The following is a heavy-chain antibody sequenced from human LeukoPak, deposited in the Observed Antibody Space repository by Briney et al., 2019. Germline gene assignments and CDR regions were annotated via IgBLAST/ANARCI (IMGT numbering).Heavy chain of an antibody. CDR1: GGSISSYS. V-gene: IGHV4-59*01. CDR3: ASYGAKGGYYYDY. D-gene: IGHD6-13*01. CDR2: IYYSGST. Sequence: SETLSLACTVSGGSISSYSWSWIRQPPGKGLEWIGYIYYSGSTNYNPSLKSRVTISVDTSKNQFSLKLSSVTAADTAVYYCASYGAKGGYYYDYWGQGTLVTVSS. J-gene: IGHJ4*02.